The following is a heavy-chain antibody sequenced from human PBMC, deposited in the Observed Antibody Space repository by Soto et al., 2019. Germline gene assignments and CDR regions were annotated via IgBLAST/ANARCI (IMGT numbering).Heavy chain of an antibody. CDR2: ISGSGGST. J-gene: IGHJ6*02. Sequence: GGSLRLSCVASGFTFSDYAMAWVRQSPGKGLEWVSSISGSGGSTYYADSVKGRFTISRDNSKNTVFLQMNSLRAEDTAVYYCAKDHGMDVWGQGATVTVSS. CDR1: GFTFSDYA. CDR3: AKDHGMDV. V-gene: IGHV3-23*01.